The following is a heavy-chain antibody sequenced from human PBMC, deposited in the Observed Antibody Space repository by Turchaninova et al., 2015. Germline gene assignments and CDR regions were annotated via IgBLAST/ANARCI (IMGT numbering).Heavy chain of an antibody. J-gene: IGHJ4*02. CDR2: IRTKTGDT. D-gene: IGHD5-18*01. V-gene: IGHV1-2*02. CDR3: ARDGDSVMVEFDY. Sequence: QVQLVQSGAEGKTPGASVTVPGKAAGLTLTADDMDWVRQAPGQGLELMGWIRTKTGDTSYAQKFQGRVTMTRDTSLSTIYMELSSLTSDDTAVYYCARDGDSVMVEFDYWGQGTLVTVSS. CDR1: GLTLTADD.